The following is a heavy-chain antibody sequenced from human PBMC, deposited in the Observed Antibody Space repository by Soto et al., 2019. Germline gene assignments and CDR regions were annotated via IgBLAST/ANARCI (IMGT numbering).Heavy chain of an antibody. CDR1: GYTFTSYG. D-gene: IGHD1-20*01. CDR2: ISAYNGNT. J-gene: IGHJ6*02. V-gene: IGHV1-18*04. Sequence: GASVKVSCKASGYTFTSYGISWVRQAPGQGLEWMGWISAYNGNTNYAQKLQGRVTMTTDTSTSTAYMELRSLRSDDTAVYYCARTFSVWTNYYYYGMDVWGQGTTVTVYS. CDR3: ARTFSVWTNYYYYGMDV.